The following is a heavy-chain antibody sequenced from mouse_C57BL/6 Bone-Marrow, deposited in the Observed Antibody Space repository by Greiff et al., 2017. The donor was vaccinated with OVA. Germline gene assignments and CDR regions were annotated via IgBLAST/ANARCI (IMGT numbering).Heavy chain of an antibody. CDR2: LSSGGSYT. Sequence: DVKLVESGGDLVKPGGSLKLSCAASGFTFSSYGMSWVRQTPDKRLEWVATLSSGGSYTYYPDSVKGRFTISRDNAKNTLYLQMSSLRSEDTAMYYCARRILPFGCWGQSATLTVSS. J-gene: IGHJ2*01. CDR1: GFTFSSYG. CDR3: ARRILPFGC. V-gene: IGHV5-6*02.